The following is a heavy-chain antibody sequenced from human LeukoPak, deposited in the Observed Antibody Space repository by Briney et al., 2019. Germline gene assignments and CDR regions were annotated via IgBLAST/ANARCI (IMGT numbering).Heavy chain of an antibody. J-gene: IGHJ5*02. Sequence: GGSLRLSCAASGFTFSSYGMHWVRQAPGKGLEWVAFTRYDGSNKYYADSVKGRFTISRDNSKNTLYLKMNSLRAEDTAVYYCAKDLMRDRWFGESWGQGTLVTVSS. CDR2: TRYDGSNK. CDR3: AKDLMRDRWFGES. D-gene: IGHD3-10*01. CDR1: GFTFSSYG. V-gene: IGHV3-30*02.